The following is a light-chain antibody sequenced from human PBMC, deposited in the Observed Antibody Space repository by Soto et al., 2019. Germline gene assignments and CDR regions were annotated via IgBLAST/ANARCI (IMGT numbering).Light chain of an antibody. CDR3: QHYSTYWT. CDR1: QSISSW. Sequence: DIQMTQSPSTLSASVGDRVTITCRASQSISSWLAWFQQKPGKAPKLLIYKASSLESGVPSRFSGSGSGTEFTLTISSLQADYFETYYCQHYSTYWTFGQGTKVEIK. CDR2: KAS. J-gene: IGKJ1*01. V-gene: IGKV1-5*03.